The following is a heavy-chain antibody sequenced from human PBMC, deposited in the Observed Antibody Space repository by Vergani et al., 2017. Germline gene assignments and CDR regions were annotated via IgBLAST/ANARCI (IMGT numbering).Heavy chain of an antibody. J-gene: IGHJ5*02. CDR2: INHSGST. D-gene: IGHD3-9*01. V-gene: IGHV4-34*01. Sequence: QVQLQQWGAGLLKPSETLSLTCAVYGGSSSGYYWSWIRQPPGKGLEWIGEINHSGSTNYNPSLKSRVTISVDTSKNQFSLKLSSVTAADTAVYYCARRRGVRYFEPIGWFDPWGQGTLVTVSS. CDR1: GGSSSGYY. CDR3: ARRRGVRYFEPIGWFDP.